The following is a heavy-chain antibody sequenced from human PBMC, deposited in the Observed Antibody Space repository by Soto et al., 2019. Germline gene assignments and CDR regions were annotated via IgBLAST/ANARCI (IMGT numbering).Heavy chain of an antibody. Sequence: HPGGSLRLSCAASGFTFSSYAMSWVRQAPGKGLEWVSAISGSGGSTYYADSVKGRFTISRDNSKNTLYLQMNSLRAEDTAVYYCAKDDHDYGDYELSVHWGQGTLVTVSS. CDR2: ISGSGGST. D-gene: IGHD4-17*01. V-gene: IGHV3-23*01. J-gene: IGHJ4*02. CDR3: AKDDHDYGDYELSVH. CDR1: GFTFSSYA.